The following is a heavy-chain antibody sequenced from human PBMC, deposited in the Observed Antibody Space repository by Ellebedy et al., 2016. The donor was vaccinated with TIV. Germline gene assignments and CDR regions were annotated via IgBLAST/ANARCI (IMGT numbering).Heavy chain of an antibody. Sequence: GGSLRLSXAVSGFTLSSYGMHWVRQAPGKGLEWMAFLSYDENTKFYADSVRGRFTISRDITNHTLSLQMNSLRSDDTAIYYCGRDRSLSAWYGTLDFWGRGALVTVSS. CDR1: GFTLSSYG. CDR2: LSYDENTK. V-gene: IGHV3-30*03. CDR3: GRDRSLSAWYGTLDF. J-gene: IGHJ2*01. D-gene: IGHD6-19*01.